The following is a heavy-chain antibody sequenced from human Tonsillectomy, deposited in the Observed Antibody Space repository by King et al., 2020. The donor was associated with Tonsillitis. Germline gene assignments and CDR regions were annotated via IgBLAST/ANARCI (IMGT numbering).Heavy chain of an antibody. V-gene: IGHV4-39*07. CDR3: ARQGSSGYYGFSEYFQH. CDR2: IYYSGST. D-gene: IGHD3-22*01. CDR1: GGSISSSNYY. J-gene: IGHJ1*01. Sequence: QVQLQESGPGLVKPSETLSLTCTVSGGSISSSNYYWGWIRQPPGKGLEWIGSIYYSGSTYYNPSLKSRVTISGDTSKNQFSLKLSSVTAADTAVYYCARQGSSGYYGFSEYFQHWGQGTLVTVSS.